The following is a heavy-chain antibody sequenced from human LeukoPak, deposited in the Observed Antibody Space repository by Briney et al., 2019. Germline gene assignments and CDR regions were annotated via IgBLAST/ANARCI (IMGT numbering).Heavy chain of an antibody. V-gene: IGHV4-61*01. CDR1: GYSISSSYY. Sequence: SETLSLTCTVSGYSISSSYYWSWIRPPPGKGLEWIGYIYYSGSTDYNPSLKSRVIISVDTSKNQFSLKLSSVTAADTAVYYCARVMGDYYDSSGYYRRSDVFDIWGQGTMLTVSS. CDR2: IYYSGST. CDR3: ARVMGDYYDSSGYYRRSDVFDI. J-gene: IGHJ3*02. D-gene: IGHD3-22*01.